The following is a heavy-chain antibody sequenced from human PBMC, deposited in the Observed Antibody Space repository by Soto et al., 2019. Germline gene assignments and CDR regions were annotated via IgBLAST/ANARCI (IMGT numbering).Heavy chain of an antibody. D-gene: IGHD6-19*01. J-gene: IGHJ5*02. V-gene: IGHV1-69*06. CDR2: IIPIFGTA. CDR1: GGTFSSYA. Sequence: SVKVSCKASGGTFSSYAISWVRQAPGQGLEWMGGIIPIFGTANYAQKFQGRVTITADKSTSTAYMELSSLRSEDTAVYYCARDIAVAGRSWFDPWGQGTLVTVSS. CDR3: ARDIAVAGRSWFDP.